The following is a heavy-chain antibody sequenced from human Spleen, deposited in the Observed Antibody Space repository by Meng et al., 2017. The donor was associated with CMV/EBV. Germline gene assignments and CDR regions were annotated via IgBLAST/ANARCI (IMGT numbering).Heavy chain of an antibody. CDR3: AGGTNYDFWSGYTPSYGMDV. D-gene: IGHD3-3*01. V-gene: IGHV1-46*01. Sequence: ASVKVSCKASGGTFSSYTISWVRQAPGQGLEWMGIINPTGGGTIYAQNFKGRVTMTRDTSTSTVYMELSSLRSEDTAVYYCAGGTNYDFWSGYTPSYGMDVWGQGTTVTVSS. J-gene: IGHJ6*02. CDR2: INPTGGGT. CDR1: GGTFSSYT.